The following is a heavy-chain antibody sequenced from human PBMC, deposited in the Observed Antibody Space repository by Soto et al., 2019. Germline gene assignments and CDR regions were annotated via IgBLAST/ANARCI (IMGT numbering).Heavy chain of an antibody. V-gene: IGHV4-34*01. CDR3: ARTSSYSLDY. J-gene: IGHJ4*02. CDR1: GGSFSGYY. CDR2: INHSGST. D-gene: IGHD3-10*01. Sequence: QVQLQQWGAGLLKPSETLSLTCAVYGGSFSGYYWSWIRQPPGKGLEWIGEINHSGSTNYNPSLKGRVPISVDTSQNQFSLKLSSVTAADTAVYYCARTSSYSLDYWGQGTLVTVSS.